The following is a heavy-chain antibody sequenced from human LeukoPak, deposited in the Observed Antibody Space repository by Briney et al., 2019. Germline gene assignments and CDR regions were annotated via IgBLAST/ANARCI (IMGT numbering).Heavy chain of an antibody. V-gene: IGHV3-48*03. CDR1: GFTFSSYE. Sequence: GGSLRLSCAASGFTFSSYEMNWVRRAPGKGLEWVSYISNSGSTIYYADSVKGRFTISRDNAKNSLYLQMNSLRAEDTAVYYCARDSSGYFHWFDPWGQGTLVTVSS. CDR2: ISNSGSTI. D-gene: IGHD3-22*01. J-gene: IGHJ5*02. CDR3: ARDSSGYFHWFDP.